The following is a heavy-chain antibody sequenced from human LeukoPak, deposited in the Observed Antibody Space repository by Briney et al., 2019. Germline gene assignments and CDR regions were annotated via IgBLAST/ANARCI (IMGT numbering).Heavy chain of an antibody. CDR1: GYTFTGYY. J-gene: IGHJ5*02. CDR2: INPNTGGT. CDR3: ARDSSSYHWFDP. D-gene: IGHD6-6*01. Sequence: GASVKVSCKASGYTFTGYYMHWVRQAPGQGLEWMGWINPNTGGTNYAQKFQGRVTMTRDTSISTAYMELSRLRSDDTAVYYCARDSSSYHWFDPWGQGTLVTVSS. V-gene: IGHV1-2*02.